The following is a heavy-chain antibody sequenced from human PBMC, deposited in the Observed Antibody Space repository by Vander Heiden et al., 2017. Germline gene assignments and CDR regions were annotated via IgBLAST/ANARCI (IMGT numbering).Heavy chain of an antibody. CDR2: IDTDGTTA. V-gene: IGHV3-74*03. CDR3: AKSSGSYDSSGYCDY. CDR1: GFSFSSYW. Sequence: EVQLVESGGGLVQPGGSLRLSFAASGFSFSSYWMHWVRQAPGKGLVWVSRIDTDGTTATYADSVKGRFTISRDNAKNTVYLQMNSLRAEDTALYYCAKSSGSYDSSGYCDYWGQGTLVTVSS. D-gene: IGHD3-22*01. J-gene: IGHJ4*02.